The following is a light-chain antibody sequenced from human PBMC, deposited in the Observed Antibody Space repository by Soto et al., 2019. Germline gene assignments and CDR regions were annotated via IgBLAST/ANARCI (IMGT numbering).Light chain of an antibody. J-gene: IGLJ3*02. CDR2: LNSDGSH. CDR1: SGHSSYA. CDR3: QTWGTGIWV. Sequence: LVLTQSPPASASLGASVKLTCTLSSGHSSYAIAWHQQQPEKGPRYLMKLNSDGSHSKGDGIPDRFSGSSSGAERYLTISSLQSEDEADYYCQTWGTGIWVFGGGTKLTVL. V-gene: IGLV4-69*01.